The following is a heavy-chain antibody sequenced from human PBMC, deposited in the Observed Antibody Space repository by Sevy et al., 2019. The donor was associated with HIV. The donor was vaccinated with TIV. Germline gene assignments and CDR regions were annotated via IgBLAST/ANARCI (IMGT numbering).Heavy chain of an antibody. CDR3: ARAGGGGYCSGGSCYSSYYYFYGMDV. J-gene: IGHJ6*02. CDR1: GDSVSSNSAA. Sequence: KQSQTLSLTCAIPGDSVSSNSAAWNWIRQSPSRGLEWLGRTYYRSKWYNDYAVSVKSRITINPDTSNNQFSLQLNSVTPEDTAVYYCARAGGGGYCSGGSCYSSYYYFYGMDVWGQGTTVTVSS. V-gene: IGHV6-1*01. CDR2: TYYRSKWYN. D-gene: IGHD2-15*01.